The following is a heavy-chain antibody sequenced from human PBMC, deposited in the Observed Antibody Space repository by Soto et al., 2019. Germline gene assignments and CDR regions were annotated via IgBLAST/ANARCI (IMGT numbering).Heavy chain of an antibody. Sequence: PSETLSLTCTVSGGSISSYYWSLIRQPAGKGLEWIGRIYTSGSTNHNPSLKSRVTMSVDTSKNQFSLKLSSVTAADTAVYYCARDSTYYYDISGYYDYWGQGTMVTVSS. CDR2: IYTSGST. CDR1: GGSISSYY. CDR3: ARDSTYYYDISGYYDY. J-gene: IGHJ4*02. V-gene: IGHV4-4*07. D-gene: IGHD3-22*01.